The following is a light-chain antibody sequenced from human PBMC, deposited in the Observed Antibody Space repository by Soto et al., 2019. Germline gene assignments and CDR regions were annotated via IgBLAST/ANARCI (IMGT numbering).Light chain of an antibody. J-gene: IGLJ2*01. CDR3: CSYADNYPIL. CDR1: SSDVGRYRY. V-gene: IGLV2-11*01. CDR2: DVD. Sequence: QSALTQPRSVSGSPGQSVTISCTGTSSDVGRYRYVSWYQQHPGKAPKFMIYDVDKRPSGVPDRFSGSKSGNTASLTSSGLQAEDEADYYCCSYADNYPILFGGGTKLTVL.